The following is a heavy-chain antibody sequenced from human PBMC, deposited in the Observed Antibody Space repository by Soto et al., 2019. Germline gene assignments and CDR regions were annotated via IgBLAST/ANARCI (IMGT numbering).Heavy chain of an antibody. D-gene: IGHD6-19*01. CDR2: IWYDASNK. V-gene: IGHV3-33*01. Sequence: QVQLVESGGGVVQPGRSLRLSCAASGFTFSSYGMHWVRQAPGKGLEWVAVIWYDASNKYYADSVKGRFTISRDNSKNTLYLQMNCLRAEDTAVYYCARDCAGYSSGWYQRGGFDYWGQGTLVTVSS. CDR3: ARDCAGYSSGWYQRGGFDY. CDR1: GFTFSSYG. J-gene: IGHJ4*02.